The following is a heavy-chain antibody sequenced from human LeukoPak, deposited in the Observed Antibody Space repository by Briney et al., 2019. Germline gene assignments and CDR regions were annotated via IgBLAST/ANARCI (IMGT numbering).Heavy chain of an antibody. CDR1: GYSISSGRY. J-gene: IGHJ4*03. Sequence: SETLSLTCAVSGYSISSGRYWSWIRQSPGKGLEWIAEINHRGDTNYNPSVKSRVSISVDTSKNQFSLKVTSLTAADTAVYYCARGPTISETGYFDYWGQGTLVTVSS. D-gene: IGHD1-1*01. CDR3: ARGPTISETGYFDY. CDR2: INHRGDT. V-gene: IGHV4-34*01.